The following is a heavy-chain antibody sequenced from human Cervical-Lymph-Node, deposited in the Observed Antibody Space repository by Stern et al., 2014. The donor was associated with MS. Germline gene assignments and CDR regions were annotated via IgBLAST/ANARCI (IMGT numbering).Heavy chain of an antibody. J-gene: IGHJ4*02. D-gene: IGHD1-26*01. Sequence: QMQLVQSGAEVKKPGASVKVSCKASGYSFTAYFIHWVRQAPGQGLEWMGWISTDTGGDNYAQRFQGRVTMTRDTSISTTYMELSRLRSDDTAVYYCARDRGSHSDYWGQGTLVTVSS. CDR3: ARDRGSHSDY. CDR1: GYSFTAYF. CDR2: ISTDTGGD. V-gene: IGHV1-2*02.